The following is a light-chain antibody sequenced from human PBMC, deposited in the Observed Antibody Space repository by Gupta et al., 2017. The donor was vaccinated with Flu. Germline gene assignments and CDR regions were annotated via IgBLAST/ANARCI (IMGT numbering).Light chain of an antibody. V-gene: IGLV2-14*01. CDR2: EVS. Sequence: QSALTPPASQSASPCPSTTLSRPGTSSDVGGYNYVSWYQQHPGKAPKLMIYEVSNRPSGVSNRFSGSKSGNTASLTISGLQAEDEADYYCSSYTSSSTLVFGGGTKLTVL. J-gene: IGLJ2*01. CDR3: SSYTSSSTLV. CDR1: SSDVGGYNY.